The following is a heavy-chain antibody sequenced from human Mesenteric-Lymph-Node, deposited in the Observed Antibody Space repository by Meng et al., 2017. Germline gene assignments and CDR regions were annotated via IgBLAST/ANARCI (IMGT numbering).Heavy chain of an antibody. CDR3: ARVQVVVTGFDP. CDR1: GFTFSSYA. Sequence: QVQLVESGGGVVKPGRSLRLSCAASGFTFSSYAMHWVRQAPGEGLEWLAVISDDGSNKYYAVSVKGRFTISRDNSKNTLWLQMNSLRTDDTAVYYCARVQVVVTGFDPWGQGTLVTVSS. CDR2: ISDDGSNK. D-gene: IGHD2-21*02. J-gene: IGHJ5*02. V-gene: IGHV3-30-3*01.